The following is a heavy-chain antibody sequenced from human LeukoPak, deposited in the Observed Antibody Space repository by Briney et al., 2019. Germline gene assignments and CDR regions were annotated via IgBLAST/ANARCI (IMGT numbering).Heavy chain of an antibody. J-gene: IGHJ4*02. Sequence: PSETLSLTCAVYGGSFSGYSWNWISQSPEKGLEWIGEINDSGSTNYNPSLKGRVTMSIDTSKNQFSLKLNSVVAADTAVYYCASTYYDTGGFSPFDYWGQGTLVTVSS. CDR2: INDSGST. CDR3: ASTYYDTGGFSPFDY. CDR1: GGSFSGYS. V-gene: IGHV4-34*01. D-gene: IGHD3-22*01.